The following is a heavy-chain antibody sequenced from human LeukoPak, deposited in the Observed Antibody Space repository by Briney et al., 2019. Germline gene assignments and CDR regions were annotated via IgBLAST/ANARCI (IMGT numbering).Heavy chain of an antibody. Sequence: PSETLSLTCSISGGSISTYYWTWIRQPPGKGLEWIGYIYFSGNTAYRSSLRSRVAISVDTSKNQFSLKLTSVTAADTAIYYCARSPRTYDAFVLGGKGTLFAVSS. CDR2: IYFSGNT. CDR1: GGSISTYY. J-gene: IGHJ3*01. D-gene: IGHD1-14*01. V-gene: IGHV4-59*01. CDR3: ARSPRTYDAFVL.